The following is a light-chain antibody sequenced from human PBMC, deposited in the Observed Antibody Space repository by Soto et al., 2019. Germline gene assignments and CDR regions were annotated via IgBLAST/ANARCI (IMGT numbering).Light chain of an antibody. J-gene: IGKJ1*01. V-gene: IGKV3-20*01. CDR3: QQYGRSWWT. CDR2: GAS. Sequence: EIVLTQSPGTLSLSPGERATLSCRTSQSVSSSYLAWYQQKPGQAPRLLIYGASSRATGIPDRFSGSGSGTDFTLTISRLEHEDFVVYYCQQYGRSWWTFGQGTKVEIK. CDR1: QSVSSSY.